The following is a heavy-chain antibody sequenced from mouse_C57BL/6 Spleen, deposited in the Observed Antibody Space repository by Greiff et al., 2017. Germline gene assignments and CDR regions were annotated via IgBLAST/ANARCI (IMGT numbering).Heavy chain of an antibody. CDR2: IDPSDSYT. CDR3: ARAGAGTGAY. CDR1: GYTFTSYW. V-gene: IGHV1-50*01. D-gene: IGHD4-1*01. Sequence: QVQLKQPGAELVKPGASVKLSCKASGYTFTSYWMQWVKQRPGQGLEWIGEIDPSDSYTNYNQKFKGKATLTVDTSSSTAYMQLSSLTSEDSAVYYCARAGAGTGAYWGQGTLVTVSA. J-gene: IGHJ3*01.